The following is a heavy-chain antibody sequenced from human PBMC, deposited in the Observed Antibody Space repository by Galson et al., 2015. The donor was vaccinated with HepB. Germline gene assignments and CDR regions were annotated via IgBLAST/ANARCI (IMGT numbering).Heavy chain of an antibody. D-gene: IGHD6-6*01. J-gene: IGHJ6*02. CDR2: IWYDGSNK. CDR3: ARRGKGRIAARPAGYYGMDV. V-gene: IGHV3-33*01. Sequence: SLRLSCAASGFTFSSYGMHWVRQAPGKGLEWVAVIWYDGSNKYYADSVKGRFTISRDNSKNTLYLQMNSLRAEDTAVYYCARRGKGRIAARPAGYYGMDVWGQGTTVTVSS. CDR1: GFTFSSYG.